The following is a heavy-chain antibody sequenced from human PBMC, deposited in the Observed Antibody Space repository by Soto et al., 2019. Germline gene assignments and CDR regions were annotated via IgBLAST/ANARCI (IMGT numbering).Heavy chain of an antibody. D-gene: IGHD3-10*01. CDR2: INHSGST. Sequence: QVQLQQWGAGLLKPSETLSLTCAVYGGSFSGYYWSWIRQPPGKGLEWIGEINHSGSTNYNPSLKSGVTISVDTSKNQFSLKLSSVTAADTAVYYCARGQRFGRQFDYWGQGTLVTVSS. V-gene: IGHV4-34*01. CDR1: GGSFSGYY. CDR3: ARGQRFGRQFDY. J-gene: IGHJ4*02.